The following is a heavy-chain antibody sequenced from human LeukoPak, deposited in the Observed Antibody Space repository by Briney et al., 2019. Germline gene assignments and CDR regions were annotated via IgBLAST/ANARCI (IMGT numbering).Heavy chain of an antibody. Sequence: GGSLRLSCSASGFTFDDYAVSWFRQAPGKGLEWVGFIRSKAFGGTPEYAASVRGRFTISRDDSKSIAYLQMNSLKTEDTAVYYCTRNTVTVHFDYWSQGTQVTVSS. CDR1: GFTFDDYA. CDR2: IRSKAFGGTP. D-gene: IGHD4-17*01. J-gene: IGHJ4*02. V-gene: IGHV3-49*03. CDR3: TRNTVTVHFDY.